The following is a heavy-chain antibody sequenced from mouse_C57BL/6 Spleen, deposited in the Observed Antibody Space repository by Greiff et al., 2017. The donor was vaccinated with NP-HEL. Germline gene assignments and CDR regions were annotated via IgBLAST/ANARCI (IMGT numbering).Heavy chain of an antibody. D-gene: IGHD1-1*01. CDR3: AREQGPGSSGAMDY. V-gene: IGHV1-69*01. CDR2: IDPSDSYT. J-gene: IGHJ4*01. CDR1: GYTFTSYW. Sequence: VQLQQPGAELVMPGASVKLSCKASGYTFTSYWMHWVKQRPGQGLEWIGEIDPSDSYTNYNQKFKGKSTLTVDKSSSTAYMQLSSLTSEDSAVYYCAREQGPGSSGAMDYWGQGTSVTVSS.